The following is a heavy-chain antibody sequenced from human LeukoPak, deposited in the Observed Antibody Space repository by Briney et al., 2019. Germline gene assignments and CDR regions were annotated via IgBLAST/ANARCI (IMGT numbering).Heavy chain of an antibody. V-gene: IGHV4-34*01. Sequence: SETLSLTCAVYGGSFSGYYWSWIRQPPGKGLEWIGEINHSGSTNYNPSLQSRGPISVDTSKNQFSLKLSSVTAADTAVYYCGAGRYTGFDYWGQGTLVTVSS. CDR3: GAGRYTGFDY. D-gene: IGHD3-9*01. CDR1: GGSFSGYY. J-gene: IGHJ4*02. CDR2: INHSGST.